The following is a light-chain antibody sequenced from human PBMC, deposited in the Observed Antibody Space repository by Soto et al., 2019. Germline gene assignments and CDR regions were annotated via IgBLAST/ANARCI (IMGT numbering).Light chain of an antibody. CDR3: QQANSFPPT. V-gene: IGKV1-9*01. CDR1: QDISNY. Sequence: DIQLTQSPSFLSASVGDRVTITCRASQDISNYLVWYQQKPGKAPKPLIYAASTLQSGVPSRFSGSGSGTDFTLTSSSLQPEDFATYYCQQANSFPPTFGQGTRLEIK. CDR2: AAS. J-gene: IGKJ5*01.